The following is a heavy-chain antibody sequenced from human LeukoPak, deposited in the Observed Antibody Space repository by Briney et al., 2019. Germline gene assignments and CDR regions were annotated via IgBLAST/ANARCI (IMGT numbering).Heavy chain of an antibody. V-gene: IGHV3-21*01. D-gene: IGHD6-6*01. Sequence: GGSLRLSCAASGFTFSYYIMNWVRQAPRKGLVWVSSIGSSSSHIYYADSVKGRFTISRDNSKNSLHLQMNSLRAEDTAVYYCARDQESCSSGFDYWGQGTLVTVSS. CDR2: IGSSSSHI. J-gene: IGHJ4*02. CDR1: GFTFSYYI. CDR3: ARDQESCSSGFDY.